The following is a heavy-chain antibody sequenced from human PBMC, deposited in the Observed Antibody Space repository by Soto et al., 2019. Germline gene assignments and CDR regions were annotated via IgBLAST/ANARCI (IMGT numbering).Heavy chain of an antibody. D-gene: IGHD1-1*01. CDR3: ARGPRVSSTGTGAH. Sequence: GGSLRLSXAVSGFTFSVYWMHWVRQVPGKGLTWVSRISDDGSTATYADSVKGRFVISRDNAKNRLYLEMNTLRADDSGLYYCARGPRVSSTGTGAHWGRGTLVTVS. CDR1: GFTFSVYW. CDR2: ISDDGSTA. J-gene: IGHJ4*02. V-gene: IGHV3-74*01.